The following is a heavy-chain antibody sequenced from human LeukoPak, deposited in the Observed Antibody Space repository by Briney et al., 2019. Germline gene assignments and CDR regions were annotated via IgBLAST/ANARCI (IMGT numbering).Heavy chain of an antibody. J-gene: IGHJ4*02. D-gene: IGHD3-10*01. V-gene: IGHV3-23*01. CDR2: ISGSGATT. Sequence: GGSLRLSCAVSGFTFNNYVMSWVRQAPGKGLEWVSAISGSGATTLYTDSVRGRFTISRDNSKNTLYLQMNSLRVEDTAVYYCAKPFTYGSGSSFQTFDSWGQGILVTVSS. CDR3: AKPFTYGSGSSFQTFDS. CDR1: GFTFNNYV.